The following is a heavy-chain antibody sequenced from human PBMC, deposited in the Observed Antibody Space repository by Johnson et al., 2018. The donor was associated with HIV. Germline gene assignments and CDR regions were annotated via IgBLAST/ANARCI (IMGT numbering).Heavy chain of an antibody. D-gene: IGHD6-13*01. J-gene: IGHJ3*02. Sequence: VQLVESGGGLVQSGGSLRLSCAASGITVNTNYMSWVRRAPGKGLEWVSVIYSGGSTYYADSVKGRFTISRDNSKNTLYLQMTSLRHEDTAVYYCAQDLLSSSWFHDAFDIWGQGTMVTVSS. CDR3: AQDLLSSSWFHDAFDI. CDR1: GITVNTNY. CDR2: IYSGGST. V-gene: IGHV3-66*02.